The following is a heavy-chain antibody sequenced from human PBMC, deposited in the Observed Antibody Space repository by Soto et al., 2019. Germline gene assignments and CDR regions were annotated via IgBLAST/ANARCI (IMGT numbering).Heavy chain of an antibody. D-gene: IGHD1-26*01. CDR1: GFTFSSYA. J-gene: IGHJ4*02. Sequence: GGSLRLSCGASGFTFSSYAMSWVRQAPGQGLEWVSAISDSGSTTYYPDPVKGRFTISRDNSKNTLYLQMNSLRADDTAIYYCTRDQWELLHWGQGTLVTVSS. CDR3: TRDQWELLH. CDR2: ISDSGSTT. V-gene: IGHV3-23*01.